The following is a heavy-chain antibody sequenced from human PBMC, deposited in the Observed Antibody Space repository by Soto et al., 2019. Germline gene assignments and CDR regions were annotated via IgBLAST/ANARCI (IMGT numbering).Heavy chain of an antibody. CDR1: GFTFSSYS. V-gene: IGHV3-21*01. D-gene: IGHD3-22*01. J-gene: IGHJ4*02. CDR2: ISSSSSYI. Sequence: GGSLRLSCAASGFTFSSYSMNWVRQAPGKGLEWVSSISSSSSYIYYADSVKGRFTISRDNAKNSLYLQMNSLRAEDTAVYYCARVMDYYDSSGYSDYWGQGTLVTVSS. CDR3: ARVMDYYDSSGYSDY.